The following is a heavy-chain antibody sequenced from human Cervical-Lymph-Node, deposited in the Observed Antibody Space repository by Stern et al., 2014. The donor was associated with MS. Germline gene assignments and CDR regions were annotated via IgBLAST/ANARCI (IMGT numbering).Heavy chain of an antibody. V-gene: IGHV1-69*01. CDR2: IIPIFGTA. Sequence: QVQLVQSGAEVKKPGSSVKVSCKASGGTFSSYAISWVRQAPGQGLEWMGGIIPIFGTANYAQKFQGRVTITADESTSTAYMELSSLRSEDTAVYYCARGYYDILTGQGGYYGMDVWGQGTTVTVSS. CDR1: GGTFSSYA. CDR3: ARGYYDILTGQGGYYGMDV. D-gene: IGHD3-9*01. J-gene: IGHJ6*02.